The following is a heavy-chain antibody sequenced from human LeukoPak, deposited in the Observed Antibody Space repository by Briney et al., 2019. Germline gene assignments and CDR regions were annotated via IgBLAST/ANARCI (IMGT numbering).Heavy chain of an antibody. D-gene: IGHD1-26*01. CDR1: GYTFTSYG. Sequence: ASVKVSCKASGYTFTSYGISWVRQAPGHGLEWMGWISAYNGNTNYAQKLQGRVTMTTDTSTSTAYMELSRLRSDDTAVYYCARDGVGATWYYYMDVWGKGTTVTVSS. CDR2: ISAYNGNT. V-gene: IGHV1-18*01. J-gene: IGHJ6*03. CDR3: ARDGVGATWYYYMDV.